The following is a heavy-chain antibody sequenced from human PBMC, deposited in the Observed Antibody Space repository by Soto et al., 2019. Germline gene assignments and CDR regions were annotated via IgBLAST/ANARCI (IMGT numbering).Heavy chain of an antibody. CDR2: IYYSGSA. D-gene: IGHD3-3*01. CDR3: ARGVTLFGVADF. J-gene: IGHJ4*01. Sequence: CICTQKLPGKGLEWIGYIYYSGSAYYNPSLKSRLTISVDTSKNQFSLKLSSVTAADTALYYCARGVTLFGVADF. V-gene: IGHV4-31*02.